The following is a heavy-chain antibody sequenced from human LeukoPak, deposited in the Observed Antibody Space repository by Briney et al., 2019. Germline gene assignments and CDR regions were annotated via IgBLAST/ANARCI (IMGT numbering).Heavy chain of an antibody. Sequence: ASVKVSCKASGYTFTGYYMHWVRQAPGQGLEWIGRINPNSGGTNYAQKFQGRVTMTRDTSISTAYMELSRLRSDDTAVYYCARALGIKVPAANYWGQGTLVTVSS. CDR3: ARALGIKVPAANY. V-gene: IGHV1-2*06. J-gene: IGHJ4*02. CDR1: GYTFTGYY. D-gene: IGHD2-2*01. CDR2: INPNSGGT.